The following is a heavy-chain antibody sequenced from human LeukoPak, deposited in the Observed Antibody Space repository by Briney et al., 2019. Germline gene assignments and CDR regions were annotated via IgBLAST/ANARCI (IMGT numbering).Heavy chain of an antibody. Sequence: GGSLRPSCAAFGFTFSDYYMSLIRQAPGKGLEWVSYSSSSGSTIYYADSVKGRFTISRDNAKNSLYLQMNSLRAEDTAVYYCARDLPNIVVVPAEIYYYGMDVWGQGTTVTVSS. CDR2: SSSSGSTI. J-gene: IGHJ6*02. D-gene: IGHD2-2*01. CDR3: ARDLPNIVVVPAEIYYYGMDV. V-gene: IGHV3-11*01. CDR1: GFTFSDYY.